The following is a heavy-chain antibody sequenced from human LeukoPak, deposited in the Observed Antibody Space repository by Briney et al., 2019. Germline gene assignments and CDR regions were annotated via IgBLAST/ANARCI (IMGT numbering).Heavy chain of an antibody. V-gene: IGHV3-30*03. CDR1: GFTFNNYG. D-gene: IGHD2-21*02. CDR2: ISNDGSKK. J-gene: IGHJ4*02. Sequence: GGSLRLSCAASGFTFNNYGMHWVRQAPGKGLECVALISNDGSKKYYAGSAKGRFTISRDNSRNTVFLEMNSLRGDDTAVYFCARDWGRGDSKYLDFWGQGILVSVSS. CDR3: ARDWGRGDSKYLDF.